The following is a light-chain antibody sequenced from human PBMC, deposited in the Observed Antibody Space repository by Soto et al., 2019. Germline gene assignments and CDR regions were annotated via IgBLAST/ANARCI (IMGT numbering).Light chain of an antibody. Sequence: QLVLTQPPSASETPGQRVTISCSGSSSNIGSNTVSWYQQLPGTAPKLLIYSNNQRPSGVPDRFSGSKSGTSASLAISGLQSEDEADYYCAAWDDSLNGLFGGGTKLTVL. J-gene: IGLJ2*01. CDR1: SSNIGSNT. CDR2: SNN. V-gene: IGLV1-44*01. CDR3: AAWDDSLNGL.